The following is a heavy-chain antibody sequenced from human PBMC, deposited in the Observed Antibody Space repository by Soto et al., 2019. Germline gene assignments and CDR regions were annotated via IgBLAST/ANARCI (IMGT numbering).Heavy chain of an antibody. J-gene: IGHJ6*02. CDR1: GFSLSTSGVG. CDR2: IYWDGDK. CDR3: AHRYCSITSCHPSLYYEMDV. V-gene: IGHV2-5*02. D-gene: IGHD2-2*01. Sequence: QISLKESGPTLMKPTQTLTLTGTFSGFSLSTSGVGVGWIRQPPGEALEWLALIYWDGDKRYSPSLRSRLTITKDTYNNQAVLAMTNMDPVDTGTYYCAHRYCSITSCHPSLYYEMDVWGQGTTVTVSS.